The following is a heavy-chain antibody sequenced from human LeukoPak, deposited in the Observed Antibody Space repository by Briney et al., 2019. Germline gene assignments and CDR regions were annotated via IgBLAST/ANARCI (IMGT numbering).Heavy chain of an antibody. CDR3: ARELYCGGDCYSDYFDY. D-gene: IGHD2-21*02. CDR1: GFTFSSYG. CDR2: IWYDGSNK. Sequence: GRSLRLSCAASGFTFSSYGMHRVRQAPGKGLEWVAVIWYDGSNKYYADSVKGRFTISRDNSKNTLYLQMNSLRAEDTAVYYCARELYCGGDCYSDYFDYWGQGTLVTVSS. V-gene: IGHV3-33*01. J-gene: IGHJ4*02.